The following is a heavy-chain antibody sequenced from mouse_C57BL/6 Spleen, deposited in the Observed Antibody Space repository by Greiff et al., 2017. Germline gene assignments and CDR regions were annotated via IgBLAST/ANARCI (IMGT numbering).Heavy chain of an antibody. J-gene: IGHJ1*03. D-gene: IGHD1-1*01. CDR3: ARRRPITTVVATGYFDV. CDR2: INPNYGTT. V-gene: IGHV1-39*01. CDR1: GYSFTDYN. Sequence: EVQLQQSGPELVKPGASVKISCKASGYSFTDYNMNWVKQSNGKSLEWIGVINPNYGTTSYNQKFKGKATLTVDQSSSTAYMQLNSLTSEDSAVYYCARRRPITTVVATGYFDVWGTGTTVTVSS.